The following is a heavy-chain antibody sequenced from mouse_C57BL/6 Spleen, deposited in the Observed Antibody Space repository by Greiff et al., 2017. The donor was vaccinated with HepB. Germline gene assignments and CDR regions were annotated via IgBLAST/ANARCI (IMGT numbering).Heavy chain of an antibody. V-gene: IGHV1-81*01. CDR2: IYPRSGNT. Sequence: QVQLQQSGAELARPGASVKLSCKASGYTFTSYGISWVKQRTGQGLEWIGEIYPRSGNTYSNEKFKGKATLTADKSSSTAYMELRSLTSEDSAVYFCALITTVVKGYYFDYWGQGTTLTVSS. CDR3: ALITTVVKGYYFDY. J-gene: IGHJ2*01. CDR1: GYTFTSYG. D-gene: IGHD1-1*01.